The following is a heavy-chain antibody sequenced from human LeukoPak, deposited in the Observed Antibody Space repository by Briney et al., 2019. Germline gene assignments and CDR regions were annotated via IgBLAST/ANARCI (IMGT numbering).Heavy chain of an antibody. D-gene: IGHD3-22*01. CDR3: AREYYDGSGSSDY. J-gene: IGHJ4*02. CDR2: ISWNSGSI. Sequence: GGSLRLSCAASGFTFDDYAMHWVRQAPGKGLEWVSGISWNSGSIGYADSVKGRFTISRDNAKNSLYLQMNSLRAEDTAVYYCAREYYDGSGSSDYWGQGTLVTVSS. V-gene: IGHV3-9*01. CDR1: GFTFDDYA.